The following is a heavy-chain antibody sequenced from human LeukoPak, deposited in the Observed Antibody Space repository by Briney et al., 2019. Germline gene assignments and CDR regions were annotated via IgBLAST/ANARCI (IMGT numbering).Heavy chain of an antibody. CDR1: GYTFTSYG. CDR2: ISAYNGNT. CDR3: ARVGYPPASYYYYYVDV. D-gene: IGHD5-12*01. Sequence: ASVKVSCKASGYTFTSYGISWVRQAPGQGLEWMGWISAYNGNTNYAQKLQGRVTMTTDTSTSTAYMELRSLRSDDTAVYYCARVGYPPASYYYYYVDVWGKGTTVTVSS. J-gene: IGHJ6*03. V-gene: IGHV1-18*01.